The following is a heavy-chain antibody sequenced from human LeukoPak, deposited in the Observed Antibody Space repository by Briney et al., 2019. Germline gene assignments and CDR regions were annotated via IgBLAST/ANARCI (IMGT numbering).Heavy chain of an antibody. V-gene: IGHV1-46*01. D-gene: IGHD2-15*01. CDR1: GYTFTSYY. J-gene: IGHJ4*02. Sequence: ASVKVSCKASGYTFTSYYMHWVRQAPGQGLEWMGIINPSGGSTSYAQKFQGRVTMTRGTSTSTVYMELSSLRSEDTAVYYCASDGYCSGGSCFYFDYWGQGTLVAVSS. CDR2: INPSGGST. CDR3: ASDGYCSGGSCFYFDY.